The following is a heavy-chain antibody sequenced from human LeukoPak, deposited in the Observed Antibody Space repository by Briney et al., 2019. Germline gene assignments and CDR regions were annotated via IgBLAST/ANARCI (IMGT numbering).Heavy chain of an antibody. D-gene: IGHD5-12*01. J-gene: IGHJ4*02. CDR2: VRNDGSNE. CDR1: GFVLSDYG. Sequence: GGSLRLSCAASGFVLSDYGMHWVRQAPGKGLEWVAFVRNDGSNEYYVGSVKGRFTISRDKSKNTLYLQMNSLRAEGTAVHSCAKESDSGYHSEGPKNWGLGTLVTVSS. CDR3: AKESDSGYHSEGPKN. V-gene: IGHV3-30*02.